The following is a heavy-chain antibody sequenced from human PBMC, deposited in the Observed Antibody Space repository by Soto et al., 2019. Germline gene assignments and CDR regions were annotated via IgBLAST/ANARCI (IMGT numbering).Heavy chain of an antibody. CDR3: ASGETTGDRPGFDY. J-gene: IGHJ4*02. Sequence: GGSLRLSCAASGFTFSRCALNWFRQAPGKGLEWVSSISSDSSAIYYADSLKGRFIISSDNARNSLYLQMTGLEDEDTAVYYCASGETTGDRPGFDYWGQGTLVTVSS. CDR1: GFTFSRCA. CDR2: ISSDSSAI. D-gene: IGHD4-17*01. V-gene: IGHV3-21*01.